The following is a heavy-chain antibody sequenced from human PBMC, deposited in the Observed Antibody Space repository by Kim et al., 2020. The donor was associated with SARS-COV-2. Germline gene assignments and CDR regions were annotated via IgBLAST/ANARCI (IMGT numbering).Heavy chain of an antibody. V-gene: IGHV1-18*01. D-gene: IGHD2-2*01. CDR1: GYTFTTYG. J-gene: IGHJ4*02. Sequence: ASVKVSCKASGYTFTTYGISWVRQAPGQGLEWMGWISAYNGNTNYAQKLQGRVTMTTDTSTSTAYMELRSLRSDDTAVYYCAIGRGMVVLAAHFDYWGQGTLVTVSS. CDR3: AIGRGMVVLAAHFDY. CDR2: ISAYNGNT.